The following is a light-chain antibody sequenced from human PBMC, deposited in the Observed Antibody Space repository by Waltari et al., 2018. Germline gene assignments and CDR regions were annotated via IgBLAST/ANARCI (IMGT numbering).Light chain of an antibody. V-gene: IGKV3-20*01. CDR3: QQYGSSPPEIT. Sequence: DIVLTQSPGTLSLSPGERATLSCRASQSVSSSYLSWYQQKPGQAPRLLIYGASSRCNGIPERFSGSGSVTDFTLTISRLEPEDFAVYYWQQYGSSPPEITFGQGTRLEIK. CDR1: QSVSSSY. J-gene: IGKJ5*01. CDR2: GAS.